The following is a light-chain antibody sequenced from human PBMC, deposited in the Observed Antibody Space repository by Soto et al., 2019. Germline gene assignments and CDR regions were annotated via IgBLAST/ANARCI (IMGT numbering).Light chain of an antibody. CDR2: DAS. CDR1: QGISGW. Sequence: DIQMTQSPSTLSASVGDRVTIPCRASQGISGWLAWYQQKAGKAPRLLIFDASSLMSGVPSRFSGSGYGTEFTLTINRLQPDDSATYYCQQYDSFSVWTFGQGTKV. J-gene: IGKJ1*01. V-gene: IGKV1-5*01. CDR3: QQYDSFSVWT.